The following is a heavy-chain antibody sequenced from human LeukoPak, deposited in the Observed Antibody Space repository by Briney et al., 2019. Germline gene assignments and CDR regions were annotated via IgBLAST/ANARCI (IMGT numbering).Heavy chain of an antibody. CDR2: IWYDGRKE. V-gene: IGHV3-33*01. D-gene: IGHD6-13*01. CDR3: ARLGSSWSSDY. Sequence: GGSLRLSCAAYGFTFTSYGMHWDRQAPGKGLEWVALIWYDGRKEYYADSVKGRFTISRDDSRNTLYLQMNGLRAEDTAVYYCARLGSSWSSDYWGQGTLVTVSS. J-gene: IGHJ4*02. CDR1: GFTFTSYG.